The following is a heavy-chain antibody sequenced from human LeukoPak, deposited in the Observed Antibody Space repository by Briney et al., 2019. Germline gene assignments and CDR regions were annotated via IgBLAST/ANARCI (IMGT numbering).Heavy chain of an antibody. Sequence: GGSLRLSCAASGFMFSSNWMSWVRLAPGKGLEWVANIKEDGTETYYVDSVKGRFTISRDNAKNSLYLQMNSLRVEDTAVYYCSKEGRSLQTYWGQGTLVTISS. J-gene: IGHJ4*02. CDR2: IKEDGTET. V-gene: IGHV3-7*03. D-gene: IGHD5-24*01. CDR1: GFMFSSNW. CDR3: SKEGRSLQTY.